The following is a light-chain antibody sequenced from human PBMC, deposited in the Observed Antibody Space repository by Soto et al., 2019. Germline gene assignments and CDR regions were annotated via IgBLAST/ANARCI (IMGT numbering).Light chain of an antibody. V-gene: IGLV1-44*01. CDR2: SNN. CDR3: AAWDDSLNGVV. Sequence: QSVLTQPPSASGTPGQRVTISCSGSSSNIGSNTVNWYQQLPGTAPKLLIYSNNQRPSGVPDRFSGSKSGTSASLAISGLQSEVEADYYCAAWDDSLNGVVCGGGTKVTVL. CDR1: SSNIGSNT. J-gene: IGLJ2*01.